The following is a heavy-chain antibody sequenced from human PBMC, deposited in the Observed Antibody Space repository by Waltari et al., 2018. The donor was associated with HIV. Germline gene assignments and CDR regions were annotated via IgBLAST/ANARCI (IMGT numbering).Heavy chain of an antibody. V-gene: IGHV3-30*02. D-gene: IGHD3-22*01. Sequence: QVQLVESGGGVVQTGGSLRLPCAASGFTFSTYGMHWVRQAPGKGVQGVGFIRCDGSNKDYADSVKGRFPISRDNSKNTLYLQMNSLRAEDTAVYYCAKAPHFYDSSGPAYWGHGTLVTVSS. J-gene: IGHJ4*01. CDR1: GFTFSTYG. CDR3: AKAPHFYDSSGPAY. CDR2: IRCDGSNK.